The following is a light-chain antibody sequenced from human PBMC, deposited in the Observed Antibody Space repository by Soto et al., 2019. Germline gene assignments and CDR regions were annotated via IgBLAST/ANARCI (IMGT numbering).Light chain of an antibody. Sequence: DMQISHSPSTLSASVLYRVTITCRASQSISGWLAWYQQKPGTAPKLLIYEASNLESGVPSRFSGSGSGTEFTLTISSLQPDDFATYYCQQYYSDWTFGQGTKVDIK. CDR1: QSISGW. CDR2: EAS. V-gene: IGKV1-5*01. CDR3: QQYYSDWT. J-gene: IGKJ1*01.